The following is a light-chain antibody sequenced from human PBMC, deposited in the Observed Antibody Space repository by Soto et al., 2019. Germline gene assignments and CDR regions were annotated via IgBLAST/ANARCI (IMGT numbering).Light chain of an antibody. CDR1: QSVSTY. CDR3: QQRNNWPMWT. J-gene: IGKJ1*01. CDR2: DAS. Sequence: IVLTQSPNTLSFSPGEIATLSCMASQSVSTYLAWYQQKPGQAPRLLIYDASSRATGVPARFSGSGSGTDFTLTISSLEPEDFAVYYCQQRNNWPMWTFGHGTNVAIK. V-gene: IGKV3-11*01.